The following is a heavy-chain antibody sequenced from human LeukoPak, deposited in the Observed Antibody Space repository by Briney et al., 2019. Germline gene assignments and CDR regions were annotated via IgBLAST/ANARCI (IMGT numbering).Heavy chain of an antibody. J-gene: IGHJ4*02. V-gene: IGHV3-23*01. Sequence: GGSLRLSCAASGLSFSSYGMTWVRQAPGKGLEWVSGISGSGGRTYYADSVKGRFTIFKDNSNNTLNLQMNSLRAEDTAVYYCAKGKDSSGTWDYFDYWGRGTLVTVSS. CDR1: GLSFSSYG. CDR2: ISGSGGRT. CDR3: AKGKDSSGTWDYFDY. D-gene: IGHD6-19*01.